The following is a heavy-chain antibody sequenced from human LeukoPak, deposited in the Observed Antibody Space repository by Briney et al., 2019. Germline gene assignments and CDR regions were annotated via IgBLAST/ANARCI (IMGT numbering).Heavy chain of an antibody. V-gene: IGHV1-2*02. D-gene: IGHD4-11*01. CDR3: ARPRVYSDFAPMLDL. J-gene: IGHJ1*01. Sequence: ASVKVSCKASGYTFTGYYMHWLRQAPGQGLEWMGWINPNSGGTNSAQKFQGRVTMTRDTSISTAYMELSRLRSDDTAVYYCARPRVYSDFAPMLDLWGQGTLVTVSS. CDR2: INPNSGGT. CDR1: GYTFTGYY.